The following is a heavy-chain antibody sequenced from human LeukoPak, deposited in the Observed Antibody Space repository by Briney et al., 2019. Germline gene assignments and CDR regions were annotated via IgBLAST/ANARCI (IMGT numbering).Heavy chain of an antibody. CDR1: GFTFSSYA. J-gene: IGHJ3*02. CDR3: ANQGGDNAFDI. Sequence: GGSLRLSCAASGFTFSSYAMSWVRQAPGKGLDWVAVIGYDGSNKYYAASVKGRFSISRENSKNTLHLQMKSLRAEDRAGYYCANQGGDNAFDIWGQGTMVTVSS. D-gene: IGHD3-16*01. CDR2: IGYDGSNK. V-gene: IGHV3-33*08.